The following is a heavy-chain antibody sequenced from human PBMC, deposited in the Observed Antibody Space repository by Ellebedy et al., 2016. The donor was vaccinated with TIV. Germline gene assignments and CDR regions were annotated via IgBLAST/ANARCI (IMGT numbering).Heavy chain of an antibody. J-gene: IGHJ4*02. CDR1: GYTFTGYY. V-gene: IGHV1-2*02. CDR2: INPKDGDT. Sequence: AASVKVSCKASGYTFTGYYIHWVRQAPGQGLEWVGWINPKDGDTAYAQKLQGRLIMTGDTSITTAYMELSWLISDDTAVYYCVRDLTNYGSSSYWGKGTLVTVSS. D-gene: IGHD3-22*01. CDR3: VRDLTNYGSSSY.